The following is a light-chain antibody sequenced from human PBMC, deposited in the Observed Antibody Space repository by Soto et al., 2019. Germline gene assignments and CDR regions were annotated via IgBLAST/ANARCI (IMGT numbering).Light chain of an antibody. Sequence: DIHLTQSPSFLSASVGDRVTITCRASQGISSFLAWYQQKPGKAPNLLMYAASTLQSGVPSRFSGGESGTEYTLIISSLQPEDSATYYCQQLYIFPLTFGQGTRLEIK. CDR1: QGISSF. CDR2: AAS. V-gene: IGKV1-9*01. J-gene: IGKJ5*01. CDR3: QQLYIFPLT.